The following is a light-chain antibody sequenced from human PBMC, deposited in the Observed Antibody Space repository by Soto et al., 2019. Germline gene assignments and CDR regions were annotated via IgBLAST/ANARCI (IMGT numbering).Light chain of an antibody. CDR3: QQRSNWLWT. J-gene: IGKJ1*01. Sequence: EIVLTQSPATLSLSPGARATLSCRASQSASSSLAWYQQKPGQAPRLLIYDASNRATGIPPTFSGSGSGTDFTLTISSLEPADFAVYYCQQRSNWLWTFGQGTKVVIK. CDR2: DAS. V-gene: IGKV3-11*01. CDR1: QSASSS.